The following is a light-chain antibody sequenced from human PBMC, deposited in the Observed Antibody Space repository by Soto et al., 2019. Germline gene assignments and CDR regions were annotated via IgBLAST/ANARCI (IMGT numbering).Light chain of an antibody. CDR1: SSNIGSNT. CDR2: SDN. V-gene: IGLV1-44*01. CDR3: AAWEDSLNGYV. Sequence: QSVLTQPPSASGTPGQRVTISCSGSSSNIGSNTVNWYQQLPGTAPKLLIYSDNQRPSGVPDRFSGSKSGTSASLAISGLQSEDEADYYCAAWEDSLNGYVFVGGTKLTVL. J-gene: IGLJ1*01.